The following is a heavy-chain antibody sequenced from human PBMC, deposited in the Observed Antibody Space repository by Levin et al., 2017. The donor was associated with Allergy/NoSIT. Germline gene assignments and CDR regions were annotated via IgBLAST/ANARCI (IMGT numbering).Heavy chain of an antibody. V-gene: IGHV3-74*01. J-gene: IGHJ6*03. CDR1: GFTFSNYW. CDR3: ARDELLTGFEYYMDV. Sequence: PGGSLRLSCAASGFTFSNYWMHWVRQAPGKGLEWVSRINTVESDTTYADSVKGRFTISRDNAKNTLFLQMNSLRAEDPAVYYCARDELLTGFEYYMDVWGKGTTVTVSS. D-gene: IGHD3-9*01. CDR2: INTVESDT.